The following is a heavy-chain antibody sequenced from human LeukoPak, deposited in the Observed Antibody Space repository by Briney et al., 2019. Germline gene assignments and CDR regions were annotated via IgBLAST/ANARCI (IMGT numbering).Heavy chain of an antibody. D-gene: IGHD5-18*01. Sequence: GASVKVSCKASGGTFSSYAISWVRQAPGQGLEWMGGIIPIFGTANYAQKFQGRVTITADESTSTAYMELSSLRSEDTAVYYCARDVDTAMVNAFDIWGQGTMVTVSS. CDR3: ARDVDTAMVNAFDI. CDR1: GGTFSSYA. CDR2: IIPIFGTA. J-gene: IGHJ3*02. V-gene: IGHV1-69*13.